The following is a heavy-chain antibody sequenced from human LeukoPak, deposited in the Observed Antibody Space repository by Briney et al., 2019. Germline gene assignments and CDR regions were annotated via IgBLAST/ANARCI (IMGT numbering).Heavy chain of an antibody. V-gene: IGHV3-23*01. J-gene: IGHJ4*02. Sequence: GGSLRLSCAASGFTFSSYAMSWVRQAPGKGLEWVSAISGSGSSTYYADSVKGRFTISRDNSKNTLYLQMNSLRAEDTAVYYCANSLVFRGWSPFDYWGQGTLVTVSS. CDR1: GFTFSSYA. D-gene: IGHD6-19*01. CDR2: ISGSGSST. CDR3: ANSLVFRGWSPFDY.